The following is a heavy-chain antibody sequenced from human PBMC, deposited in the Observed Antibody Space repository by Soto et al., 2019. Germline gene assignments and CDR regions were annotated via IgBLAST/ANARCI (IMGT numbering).Heavy chain of an antibody. Sequence: QVQLVQSGAEVKKPGSSVKVSCKASGGTFSSYAISWVRQAPGQGLEWMGGIIPIFGTANYAQKFQGRVTITADESTSTASMELSSLRSEDTAVYSCAIGLDYYESSGDYPYGAFDFGGQGTMVAVSS. CDR3: AIGLDYYESSGDYPYGAFDF. J-gene: IGHJ3*01. V-gene: IGHV1-69*01. CDR2: IIPIFGTA. CDR1: GGTFSSYA. D-gene: IGHD3-22*01.